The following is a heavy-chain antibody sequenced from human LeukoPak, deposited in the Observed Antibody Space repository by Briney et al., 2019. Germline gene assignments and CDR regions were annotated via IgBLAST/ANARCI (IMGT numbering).Heavy chain of an antibody. Sequence: PGGSLRLSCAASGFTFSSYGMHWVRQAPGKGLEWVAFIRYDGSNKYYADSVKGRFTISRDNSKNTLYLQMNSLRAEDTAVYYCAKDPLESRVGATRVPVDYWGQGTLVTVSS. CDR3: AKDPLESRVGATRVPVDY. CDR2: IRYDGSNK. D-gene: IGHD1-26*01. CDR1: GFTFSSYG. V-gene: IGHV3-30*02. J-gene: IGHJ4*02.